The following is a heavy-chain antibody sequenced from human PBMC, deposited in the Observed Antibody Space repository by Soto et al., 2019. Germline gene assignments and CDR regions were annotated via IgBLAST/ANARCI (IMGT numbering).Heavy chain of an antibody. J-gene: IGHJ4*02. CDR1: GYSFAGYW. CDR2: IDPSDSQT. V-gene: IGHV5-10-1*01. CDR3: ARQIYDSDTGPNFQYYFDS. D-gene: IGHD3-22*01. Sequence: PGAALKISWKGSGYSFAGYWITWVRQKPGKGLEWMGRIDPSDSQTYYSPSFRGHVTISVTKSITTVFLQWSSLRASDTAMYYCARQIYDSDTGPNFQYYFDSWGQGTPVTVSS.